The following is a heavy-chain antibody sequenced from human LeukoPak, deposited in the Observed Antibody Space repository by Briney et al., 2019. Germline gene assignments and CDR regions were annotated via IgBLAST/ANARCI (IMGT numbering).Heavy chain of an antibody. CDR1: GGSISSSSYY. CDR3: ARDWGYYYDSSGSFYGMDV. D-gene: IGHD3-22*01. Sequence: SETLSLTCTVSGGSISSSSYYWGWIRQPPGKGLEWIGSIYYSRSTYYNPSLKSRVTISVDTSKNQFSLKLSSVTAADTAVYYCARDWGYYYDSSGSFYGMDVWGQGTTVTVSS. J-gene: IGHJ6*02. V-gene: IGHV4-39*07. CDR2: IYYSRST.